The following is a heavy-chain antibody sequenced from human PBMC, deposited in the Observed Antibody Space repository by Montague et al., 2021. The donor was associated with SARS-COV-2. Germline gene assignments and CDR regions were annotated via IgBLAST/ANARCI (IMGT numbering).Heavy chain of an antibody. J-gene: IGHJ3*02. CDR1: GGSISSSSYY. CDR2: IYYSGST. CDR3: AGSPPGIAAAGTVAAFDI. D-gene: IGHD6-13*01. Sequence: SETLSLTCTVSGGSISSSSYYWVWIRQPPGKGLEWFGSIYYSGSTYYNPSLKSRVTISADTSKNQFSLKPSSVTAADTAVYYCAGSPPGIAAAGTVAAFDIGGQGTMVTVSS. V-gene: IGHV4-39*01.